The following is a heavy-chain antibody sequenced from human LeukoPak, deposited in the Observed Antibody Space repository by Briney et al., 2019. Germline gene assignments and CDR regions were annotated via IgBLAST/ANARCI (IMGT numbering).Heavy chain of an antibody. Sequence: PSQTLSLTCAVSGGSISSGGYSWSWIRQPPGKGLEWIGYIYHSGSTYYNPSLKSRVTISVDRSKNQFSLKLSSVTAADTAVYYCARAIGYGDSPPDYWGQGTLVTVSS. J-gene: IGHJ4*02. D-gene: IGHD4-17*01. CDR3: ARAIGYGDSPPDY. CDR1: GGSISSGGYS. CDR2: IYHSGST. V-gene: IGHV4-30-2*01.